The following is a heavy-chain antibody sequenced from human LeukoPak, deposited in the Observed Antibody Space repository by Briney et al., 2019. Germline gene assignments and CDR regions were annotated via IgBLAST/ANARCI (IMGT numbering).Heavy chain of an antibody. V-gene: IGHV3-11*04. D-gene: IGHD1-26*01. CDR2: ITSSGSAI. Sequence: GGSLRLSCAASGFTFSDYYMTWIRQAPGKGLEWVSYITSSGSAIHYADSVKGRFTISRDNARNSLYLQMNSLRAEDTAVYYCAREGSETPFDYWGQGTLVTVSS. J-gene: IGHJ4*02. CDR1: GFTFSDYY. CDR3: AREGSETPFDY.